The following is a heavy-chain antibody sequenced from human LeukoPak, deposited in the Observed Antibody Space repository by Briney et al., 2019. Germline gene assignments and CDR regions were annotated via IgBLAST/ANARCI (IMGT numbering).Heavy chain of an antibody. D-gene: IGHD2-15*01. J-gene: IGHJ6*02. CDR3: ARDHCSANSCSEDYYNGLDV. V-gene: IGHV1-2*02. CDR1: GYTFTANY. CDR2: INPKSGGR. Sequence: ASVKVSCKASGYTFTANYLQWVRLAPGQGLEWMGWINPKSGGREYAQRFQGRVTMTRDTSISTAYMELSRLRSDDTAVYYCARDHCSANSCSEDYYNGLDVWGQGTTVTVSS.